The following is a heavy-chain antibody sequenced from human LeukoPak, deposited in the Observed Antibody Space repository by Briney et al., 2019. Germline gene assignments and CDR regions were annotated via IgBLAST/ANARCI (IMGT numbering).Heavy chain of an antibody. CDR1: GFTFSSYG. V-gene: IGHV3-30*03. CDR2: ISYDGSNK. D-gene: IGHD3-10*01. J-gene: IGHJ4*02. Sequence: GGSLRLSCAASGFTFSSYGMHWVRQAPGKGLEWVAVISYDGSNKYYADSVKGRFTISRDNSKNTVYLQMNSLRTEDTAVYYCARSLTMVRAYDYWGQGTLVTVSS. CDR3: ARSLTMVRAYDY.